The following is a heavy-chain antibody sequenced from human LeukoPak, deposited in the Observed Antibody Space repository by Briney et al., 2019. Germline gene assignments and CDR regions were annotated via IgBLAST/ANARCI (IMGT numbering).Heavy chain of an antibody. J-gene: IGHJ4*02. CDR2: ISGSGGST. D-gene: IGHD2-15*01. Sequence: PGGSLRLSCAASGFTFSSYAMSWVRQAPGKGLEWVSAISGSGGSTYYADSVKGRFTISRDNSKNTLYLQMNSLRAEDTAVYYCAKGRPVYCSGGSCYLDYWGQGTLVTVSS. CDR3: AKGRPVYCSGGSCYLDY. V-gene: IGHV3-23*01. CDR1: GFTFSSYA.